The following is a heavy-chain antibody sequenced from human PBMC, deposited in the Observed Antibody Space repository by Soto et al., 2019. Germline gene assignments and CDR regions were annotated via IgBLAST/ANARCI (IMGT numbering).Heavy chain of an antibody. CDR3: ARLYCSASSCYSVGAFDI. CDR2: IWFDGSDK. V-gene: IGHV3-33*01. Sequence: PGGSLRLSXAASGFTFSSYGMHWVRQAPGKGLEWVALIWFDGSDKYYTESVKGRFTISRDNSKSTLYLQMNSLRAEDTAVYYCARLYCSASSCYSVGAFDIRGQGTMVTVSS. CDR1: GFTFSSYG. J-gene: IGHJ3*02. D-gene: IGHD2-15*01.